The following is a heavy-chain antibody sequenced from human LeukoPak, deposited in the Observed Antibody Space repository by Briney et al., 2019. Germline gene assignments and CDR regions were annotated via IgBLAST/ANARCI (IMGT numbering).Heavy chain of an antibody. J-gene: IGHJ3*02. D-gene: IGHD5-24*01. Sequence: SETLSLTCTVSGGSISSGGYSWSWIRQPPGKGLEWIGYIYHSGSTYYNPSLKSRVTISVDRSKNQFSLKLSSVTAADTAVYYCASRSWDGPFGIWGQGTMVTVSS. CDR2: IYHSGST. CDR1: GGSISSGGYS. CDR3: ASRSWDGPFGI. V-gene: IGHV4-30-2*01.